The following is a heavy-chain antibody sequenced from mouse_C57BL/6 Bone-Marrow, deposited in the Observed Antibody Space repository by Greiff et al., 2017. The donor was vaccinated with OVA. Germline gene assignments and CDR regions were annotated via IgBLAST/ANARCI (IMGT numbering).Heavy chain of an antibody. V-gene: IGHV3-6*01. CDR2: ISYDGSN. CDR3: ADDTYYSNYGFAY. Sequence: EVHLVESGPGLVKPSQSLSLTCSVTGYSITSGYYWNWIRQFPGNKLEWMGYISYDGSNNYNPSLKNRISITRDTSKNQFFLKLNSVTTEDTATYYCADDTYYSNYGFAYWGQGTLVTVSA. CDR1: GYSITSGYY. J-gene: IGHJ3*01. D-gene: IGHD2-5*01.